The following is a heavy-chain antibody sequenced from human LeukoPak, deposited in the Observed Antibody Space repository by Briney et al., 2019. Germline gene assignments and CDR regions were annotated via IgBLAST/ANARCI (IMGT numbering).Heavy chain of an antibody. V-gene: IGHV4-59*08. CDR2: IYYSGST. J-gene: IGHJ4*02. CDR3: ARFLSGSYSLDY. Sequence: PSETLSLTCTVSGGSISSYYWSWIRQPPGKGLEWIGYIYYSGSTNYNPSLKSRVTISVDTSKNQFSLKLSSVTAADTAVYYCARFLSGSYSLDYWGQGTLVTVSS. CDR1: GGSISSYY. D-gene: IGHD1-26*01.